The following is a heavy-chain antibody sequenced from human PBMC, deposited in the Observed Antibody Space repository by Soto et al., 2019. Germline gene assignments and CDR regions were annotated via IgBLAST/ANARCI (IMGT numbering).Heavy chain of an antibody. D-gene: IGHD3-22*01. CDR3: ATARYYFDNSGFRATFDM. V-gene: IGHV4-30-4*01. J-gene: IGHJ3*02. CDR2: IYYLGTT. Sequence: QVQLQESGPGLVKPSQTLSLTCSVSDGSISSGDYYWSWIRQPPGKGLEWIGYIYYLGTTYYNPSLESRVTMSVDTSKNRFSLKLSSVTAADTAVYYCATARYYFDNSGFRATFDMWGQGTLVTVSS. CDR1: DGSISSGDYY.